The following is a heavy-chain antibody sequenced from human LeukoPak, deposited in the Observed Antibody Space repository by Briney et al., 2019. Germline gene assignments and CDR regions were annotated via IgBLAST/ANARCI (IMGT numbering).Heavy chain of an antibody. CDR1: GYSFTSYW. CDR2: IYSGDSYT. CDR3: ARHREYGLKLVSFDY. V-gene: IGHV5-51*01. J-gene: IGHJ4*02. Sequence: GESLKISCKGSGYSFTSYWIGWVRQMPGKGLEWMGIIYSGDSYTRYSPSFQGQVTISADKSIRTAYLQWSRLKASDTAMYYCARHREYGLKLVSFDYWGQGTLVTVSS. D-gene: IGHD6-13*01.